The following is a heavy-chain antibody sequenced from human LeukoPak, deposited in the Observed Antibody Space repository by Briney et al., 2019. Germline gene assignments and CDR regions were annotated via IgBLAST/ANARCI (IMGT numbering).Heavy chain of an antibody. CDR1: GGTFSSYA. CDR2: IIPIFATA. J-gene: IGHJ4*02. Sequence: SVKVSCKASGGTFSSYAISWVRQAPGQGLEWMGGIIPIFATANYAQKFQGRLTITTDESTSTAYMELSSLRSEDTAVYYCARVEGYCSSTSCYSQFDYWGQGTLVTVSS. D-gene: IGHD2-2*01. CDR3: ARVEGYCSSTSCYSQFDY. V-gene: IGHV1-69*05.